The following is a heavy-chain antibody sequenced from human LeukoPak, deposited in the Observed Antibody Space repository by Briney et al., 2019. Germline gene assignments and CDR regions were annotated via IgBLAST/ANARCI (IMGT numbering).Heavy chain of an antibody. CDR3: AIDEPNYAPYDFDY. CDR1: RFTFSNAW. J-gene: IGHJ4*02. V-gene: IGHV3-15*01. Sequence: GGSLRLSCAASRFTFSNAWMNWVRQAPGKGLEWVGRIKSKADGETTDNASPVKGRFTISRDDSNNMVYLQMNSLKIEDTAVYYCAIDEPNYAPYDFDYWGQGTLVTVSS. CDR2: IKSKADGETT. D-gene: IGHD4/OR15-4a*01.